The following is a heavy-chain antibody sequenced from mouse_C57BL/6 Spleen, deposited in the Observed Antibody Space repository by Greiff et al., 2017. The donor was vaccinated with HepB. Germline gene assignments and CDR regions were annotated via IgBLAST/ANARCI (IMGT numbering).Heavy chain of an antibody. CDR3: ARPNYYGSSSWFAC. D-gene: IGHD1-1*01. V-gene: IGHV5-17*01. J-gene: IGHJ3*01. CDR2: ISSGSSTI. CDR1: GFTFSDYG. Sequence: EVKLMESGGGLVKPGGSLKLSCAASGFTFSDYGMHWVRQAPEKGLEWVAYISSGSSTIYYADTVKGRFTISRDNAKNTLFLQMTSLRSEDTAMYYCARPNYYGSSSWFACWGQGTLVTVSA.